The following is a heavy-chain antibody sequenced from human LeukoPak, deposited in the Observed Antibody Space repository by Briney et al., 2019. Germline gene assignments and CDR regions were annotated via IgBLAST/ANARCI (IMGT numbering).Heavy chain of an antibody. D-gene: IGHD3-10*01. Sequence: GGSLRLSCAASGFTFDDYAMHWVRQAPGKGLEWVSGISWNSGSIGYADSVEGRFTISRDNAKNSLYLQMNSLRAEDTALYYCAKDLEGSGSYSFDYWGQGTLVTVSS. V-gene: IGHV3-9*01. J-gene: IGHJ4*02. CDR2: ISWNSGSI. CDR3: AKDLEGSGSYSFDY. CDR1: GFTFDDYA.